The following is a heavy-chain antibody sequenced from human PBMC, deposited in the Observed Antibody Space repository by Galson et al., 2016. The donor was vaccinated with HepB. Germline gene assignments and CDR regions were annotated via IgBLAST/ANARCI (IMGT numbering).Heavy chain of an antibody. D-gene: IGHD2-21*01. CDR2: IYHNGKT. J-gene: IGHJ2*01. CDR3: ARLGVKFLYWYIDL. Sequence: SETLSLTCAVSGDSISSNNWWIWVRHAPGKGLEWIGEIYHNGKTKYNPSLEGRVTISVDKSNNQFSLKLASVTAADTAVYYCARLGVKFLYWYIDLWGRGTLVTVSS. CDR1: GDSISSNNW. V-gene: IGHV4-4*02.